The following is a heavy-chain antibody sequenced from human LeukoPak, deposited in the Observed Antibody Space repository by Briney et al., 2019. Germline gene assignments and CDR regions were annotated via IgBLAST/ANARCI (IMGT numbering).Heavy chain of an antibody. Sequence: PGGSLRLSCAASGFTFSSYGMHWVRQAPGKGLEWVAVISYDGSNKYYADSVKGRFTISRDNSKNTLYLQMNSLRAEDTAVYYCARDSVLAAGTGYSDYWGQGILVTVSS. V-gene: IGHV3-30*03. J-gene: IGHJ4*02. CDR2: ISYDGSNK. CDR1: GFTFSSYG. D-gene: IGHD6-13*01. CDR3: ARDSVLAAGTGYSDY.